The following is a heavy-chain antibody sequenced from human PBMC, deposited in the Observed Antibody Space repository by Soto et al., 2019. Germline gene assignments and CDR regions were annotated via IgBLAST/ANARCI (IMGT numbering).Heavy chain of an antibody. V-gene: IGHV4-59*08. CDR3: ARHRRPDSGNWYGVDS. CDR1: GGSISNYY. D-gene: IGHD6-13*01. CDR2: IYSSGNT. J-gene: IGHJ5*01. Sequence: SETLSLTCTVSGGSISNYYFSWISQHPGKGLEWIGYIYSSGNTNYNPSLKSRVTISVDTSKNQFSLNLSSMTAADTAVYYCARHRRPDSGNWYGVDSWGHGSLVTVSS.